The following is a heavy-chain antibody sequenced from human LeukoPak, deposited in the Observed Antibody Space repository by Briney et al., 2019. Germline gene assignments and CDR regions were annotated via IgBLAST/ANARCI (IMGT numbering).Heavy chain of an antibody. V-gene: IGHV4-39*01. J-gene: IGHJ4*02. Sequence: PSETLSLTCAVSGASVSGSNYYWGWIRQPPGKGLEWIGNIYSSGSTYYNASLQSRVTISIDMSKNQFSLRLNSVTAADTAMYFCAKSGGYGLIDYWGQGTRVIVSS. CDR1: GASVSGSNYY. CDR3: AKSGGYGLIDY. D-gene: IGHD1-26*01. CDR2: IYSSGST.